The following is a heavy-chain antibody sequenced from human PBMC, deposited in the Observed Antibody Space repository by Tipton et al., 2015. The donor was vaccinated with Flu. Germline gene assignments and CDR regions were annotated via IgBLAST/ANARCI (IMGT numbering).Heavy chain of an antibody. V-gene: IGHV4-4*07. CDR1: GGSTSSYY. J-gene: IGHJ4*02. D-gene: IGHD6-13*01. Sequence: TLSLTCTVSGGSTSSYYWSWIRQPAGKGLEWIGRMYTSGSTNYNPSLKSRVTMSVDTSKNQFSLNLTSVTAADTAVYYCARSGSKGSSPDYWGQGTLVTVSS. CDR2: MYTSGST. CDR3: ARSGSKGSSPDY.